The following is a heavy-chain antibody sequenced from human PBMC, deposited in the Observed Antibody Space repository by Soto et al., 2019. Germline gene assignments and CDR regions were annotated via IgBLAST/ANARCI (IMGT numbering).Heavy chain of an antibody. CDR1: GFTVDDYG. CDR2: INWNGGST. CDR3: ASGIVGATTYGMDV. D-gene: IGHD1-26*01. J-gene: IGHJ6*02. Sequence: PGGSLRLSYEASGFTVDDYGLSWVRQAPGKGLEWVSGINWNGGSTRYADSVKGRFTISRDNAKNSLYLQMNSLRAEDTALYYRASGIVGATTYGMDVWGQGTTVTVSS. V-gene: IGHV3-20*03.